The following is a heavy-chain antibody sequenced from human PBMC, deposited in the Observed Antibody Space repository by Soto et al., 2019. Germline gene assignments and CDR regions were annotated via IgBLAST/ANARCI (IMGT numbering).Heavy chain of an antibody. D-gene: IGHD2-2*01. CDR2: MNPNSGNT. V-gene: IGHV1-8*01. CDR3: ARGRRDIVVVPAAPTLNWFDP. J-gene: IGHJ5*02. Sequence: ASVKVSCKASGYTFTSYDINWVRQATGQGLEWMGWMNPNSGNTGYAQKFQGRVTMTRNTSISTAYMELSSLRSEDTAVYYCARGRRDIVVVPAAPTLNWFDPSGQATLVTVSS. CDR1: GYTFTSYD.